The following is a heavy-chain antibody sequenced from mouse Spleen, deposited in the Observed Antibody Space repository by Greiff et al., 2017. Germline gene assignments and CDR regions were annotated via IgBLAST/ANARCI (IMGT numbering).Heavy chain of an antibody. Sequence: QVQLQQPGAELVMPGASVKLSCKASGYTFTSYWMHWVKQRPGQGLEWIGEIDPSDSYTNYNQKFKGKATLTVDKSSSTAYMQLSSLTSEDSAVYYCAIITTVVATDYAMDYLGQGTSVTVSS. CDR1: GYTFTSYW. CDR2: IDPSDSYT. J-gene: IGHJ4*01. V-gene: IGHV1-69*01. CDR3: AIITTVVATDYAMDY. D-gene: IGHD1-1*01.